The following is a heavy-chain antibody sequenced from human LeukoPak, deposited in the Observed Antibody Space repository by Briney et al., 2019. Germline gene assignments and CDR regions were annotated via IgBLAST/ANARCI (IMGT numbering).Heavy chain of an antibody. J-gene: IGHJ4*02. Sequence: GESLKISCKGSGYSFTSYWIGWVRQMPGKGLEWMGIIYPGDSDTRYGPSFQGQVTISADKSISTAYLQWSSLKASDTAMYYCARVPYYGSGSYPLYYFDYWGQGTLVTVSS. V-gene: IGHV5-51*01. CDR1: GYSFTSYW. CDR3: ARVPYYGSGSYPLYYFDY. D-gene: IGHD3-10*01. CDR2: IYPGDSDT.